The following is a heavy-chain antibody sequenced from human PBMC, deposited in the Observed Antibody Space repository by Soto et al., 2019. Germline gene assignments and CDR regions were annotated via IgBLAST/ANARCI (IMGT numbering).Heavy chain of an antibody. Sequence: PLDILSFTSTGSCGSISSGASYCSWVLQCPGKGLGWIGTIYYSGSAYYNPSLEGRLTLPVDTSKKRFSPKLPSVTAADTGVYYCARVLCSSTTCYFPDWFDRWRQGTLVS. V-gene: IGHV4-31*03. CDR2: IYYSGSA. D-gene: IGHD2-2*01. J-gene: IGHJ5*02. CDR3: ARVLCSSTTCYFPDWFDR. CDR1: CGSISSGASY.